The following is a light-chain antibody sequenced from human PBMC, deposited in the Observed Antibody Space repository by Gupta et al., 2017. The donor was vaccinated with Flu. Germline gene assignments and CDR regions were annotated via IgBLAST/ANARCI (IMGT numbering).Light chain of an antibody. CDR3: QHRSSWPLT. V-gene: IGKV3-11*01. CDR1: QDVRNY. Sequence: PATLSLSPGDRATITCRASQDVRNYLAWYQQKPGQAPRLLLYDASNRATGIPAKFSGCGSGTDFTLTITSLEPEDFAVYYCQHRSSWPLTFGGGTKVEIK. CDR2: DAS. J-gene: IGKJ4*01.